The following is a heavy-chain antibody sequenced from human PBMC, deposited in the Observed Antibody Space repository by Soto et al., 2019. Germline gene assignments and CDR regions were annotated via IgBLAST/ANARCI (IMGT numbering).Heavy chain of an antibody. J-gene: IGHJ5*02. V-gene: IGHV3-23*01. D-gene: IGHD3-10*01. CDR1: GFTFSSYA. CDR3: AKDLEITMVRGVNFEDWFDP. Sequence: ELQLLESGGGLVQPGGSLRLSCAASGFTFSSYAMSWVRQAPGKGLEWVSAISGSGGSTYYADSVKGRFTISRDNSKNTLYLQMNSLRAEDTAVYYCAKDLEITMVRGVNFEDWFDPWGQGTLVTVSS. CDR2: ISGSGGST.